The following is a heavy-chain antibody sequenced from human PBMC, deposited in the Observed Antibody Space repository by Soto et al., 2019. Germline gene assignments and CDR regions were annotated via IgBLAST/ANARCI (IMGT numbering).Heavy chain of an antibody. D-gene: IGHD5-12*01. V-gene: IGHV4-59*01. J-gene: IGHJ3*02. CDR2: IYYSGST. CDR3: ARDSPSGEYSGYDLSTDAFDI. Sequence: SETLSLTCTVSGGSISSYYWSWIRQPPGKGLEWIGYIYYSGSTNYNPSLKSRVTISVDTSKNQFSLKLGSVTAADTAVYYCARDSPSGEYSGYDLSTDAFDIWGQGTMVTVSS. CDR1: GGSISSYY.